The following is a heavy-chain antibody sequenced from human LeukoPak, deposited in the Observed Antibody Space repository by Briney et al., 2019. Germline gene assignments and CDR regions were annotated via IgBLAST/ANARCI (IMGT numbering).Heavy chain of an antibody. V-gene: IGHV1-18*04. CDR2: ISAYNGNT. J-gene: IGHJ5*02. CDR3: ATGGRYCSSTSCYLGWFDP. Sequence: ASVKVSCKASGYTFTSYGISWVRQAPGQGLEWMGWISAYNGNTNYAQKLQGRVTMTTDTSTSTAYMELSSLRSEDTAVYYCATGGRYCSSTSCYLGWFDPWGQGTLVTVSS. D-gene: IGHD2-2*01. CDR1: GYTFTSYG.